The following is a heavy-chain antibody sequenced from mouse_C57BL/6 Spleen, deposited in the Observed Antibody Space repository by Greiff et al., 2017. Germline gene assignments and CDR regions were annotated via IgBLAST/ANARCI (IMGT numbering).Heavy chain of an antibody. CDR1: GYAFSSSW. Sequence: VKLQESGAELVKPGASVKISCKASGYAFSSSWMNWVKQRPGKGLEWIGRIYPGDGDTNDNGKGKGKVTLNAYKSSSTAYMQRKSPAYEAFAVYDSGRSTTVAHFDYWGQGTTLTVSS. CDR2: IYPGDGDT. V-gene: IGHV1-80*01. CDR3: GRSTTVAHFDY. D-gene: IGHD1-1*01. J-gene: IGHJ2*01.